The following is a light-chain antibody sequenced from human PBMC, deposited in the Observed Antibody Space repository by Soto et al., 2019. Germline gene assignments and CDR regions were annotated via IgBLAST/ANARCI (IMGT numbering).Light chain of an antibody. CDR2: DVS. J-gene: IGLJ1*01. CDR3: CSYAGTYTYV. Sequence: QSVLTQPRSVSGSPGQSVTISCTGTSSDVGAYNYVSWYQQHPGKAPELMIYDVSKRPSGVPDRFSGSKSGNTASLTISGLQAEDGADYYCCSYAGTYTYVFGTGTKVTVL. CDR1: SSDVGAYNY. V-gene: IGLV2-11*01.